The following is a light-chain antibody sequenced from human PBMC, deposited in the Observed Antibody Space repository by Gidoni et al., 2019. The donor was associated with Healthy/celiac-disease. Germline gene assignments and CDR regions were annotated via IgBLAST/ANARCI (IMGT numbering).Light chain of an antibody. CDR1: QGISSY. CDR2: AAS. V-gene: IGKV1D-8*01. Sequence: VIWMTQSPSLLSASTGHRVTISCRISQGISSYLAWYQKTPGKAPELLIYAASTLQSGVPSRFSGSGSGTDFTLTISCLQSEDFATYYCQQYYSFPLTFGGGTKVESK. J-gene: IGKJ4*01. CDR3: QQYYSFPLT.